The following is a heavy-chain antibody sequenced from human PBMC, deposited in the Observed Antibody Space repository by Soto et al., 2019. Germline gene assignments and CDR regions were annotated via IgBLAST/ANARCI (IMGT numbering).Heavy chain of an antibody. D-gene: IGHD3-16*02. V-gene: IGHV4-39*01. J-gene: IGHJ4*02. Sequence: SETLSLTCTVSGGSISSSSYYWGWIRQPPGKGLEWIGSIYYSGSTYYNPSLKSRVTISVDTSKNQFSLKLSSVTAADTAVYYCARHVITFGGVIVNDPFDYWGQGTLVTVSS. CDR2: IYYSGST. CDR1: GGSISSSSYY. CDR3: ARHVITFGGVIVNDPFDY.